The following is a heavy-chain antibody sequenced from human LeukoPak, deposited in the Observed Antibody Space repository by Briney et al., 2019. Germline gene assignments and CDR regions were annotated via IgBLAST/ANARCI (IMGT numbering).Heavy chain of an antibody. Sequence: GGSLRLSCAASGFTFSSYAMHWVRQAPGKGLEWVAVISYDGSNKYYADSVKGRFTISRDNSKNTLYLQMNSLRVEDTAVYYCARGGAARPDFWGQGTLVTVSS. J-gene: IGHJ4*02. CDR2: ISYDGSNK. CDR1: GFTFSSYA. V-gene: IGHV3-30*04. D-gene: IGHD6-6*01. CDR3: ARGGAARPDF.